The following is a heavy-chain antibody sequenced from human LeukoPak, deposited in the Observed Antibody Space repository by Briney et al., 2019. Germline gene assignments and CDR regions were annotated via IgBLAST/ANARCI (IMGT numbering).Heavy chain of an antibody. CDR2: IRYDGSNK. CDR3: AKVSVAAAGDFDY. Sequence: GGSLRLSCAASGFTFSSYGMHWVRQAPGKGLEWVAFIRYDGSNKYYAGSVKGRFTISRDNSKNTLYLQMNSLRAEDTAVYYCAKVSVAAAGDFDYWGQGTLVTVSS. D-gene: IGHD6-13*01. J-gene: IGHJ4*02. CDR1: GFTFSSYG. V-gene: IGHV3-30*02.